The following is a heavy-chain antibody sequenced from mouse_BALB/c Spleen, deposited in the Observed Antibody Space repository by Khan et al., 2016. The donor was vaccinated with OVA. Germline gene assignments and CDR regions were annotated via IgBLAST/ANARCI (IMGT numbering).Heavy chain of an antibody. Sequence: QVQLQQSGAELVRPGASVKLSCKASGYTFTSYWINWVKQSPGQGLEWIGNTYPSDSYTNYNQKFKDKATLTVDKSSSTAYMQLSSPTSEDSAVYYCTGGAAYYYAMDYWGQGTSVTVAS. CDR3: TGGAAYYYAMDY. J-gene: IGHJ4*01. CDR2: TYPSDSYT. D-gene: IGHD1-2*01. CDR1: GYTFTSYW. V-gene: IGHV1-69*02.